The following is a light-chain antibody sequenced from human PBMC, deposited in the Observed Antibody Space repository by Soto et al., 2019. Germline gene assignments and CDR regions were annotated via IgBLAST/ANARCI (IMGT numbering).Light chain of an antibody. J-gene: IGKJ1*01. CDR2: DTS. V-gene: IGKV3D-15*01. CDR3: QQYHSSPRT. CDR1: QSVSSN. Sequence: EIVMTQSPATLSVSPGERATLSCRASQSVSSNLAWYQQRPGQAPRLLIYDTSTRAAGIPDRFSGSGSGTDFTLTISRLEPEDFAVYYCQQYHSSPRTFGQGTKVDIK.